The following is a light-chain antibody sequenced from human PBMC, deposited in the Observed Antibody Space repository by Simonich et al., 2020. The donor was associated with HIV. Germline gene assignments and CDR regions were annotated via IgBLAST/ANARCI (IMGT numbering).Light chain of an antibody. CDR3: QQYNNWPSPFT. CDR2: GAS. V-gene: IGKV3-15*01. Sequence: IVMTQSPATLSVSPGERATLSCRVSQNVARNFAWYQQKPGQAPRLLISGASSRATGIPARVSGSGFGTEFTLTISSMQSEDFAVYYCQQYNNWPSPFTFGPGTKVDIE. CDR1: QNVARN. J-gene: IGKJ3*01.